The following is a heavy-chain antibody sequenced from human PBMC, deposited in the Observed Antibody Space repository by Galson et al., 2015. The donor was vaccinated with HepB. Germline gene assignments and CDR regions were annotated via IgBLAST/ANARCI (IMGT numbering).Heavy chain of an antibody. D-gene: IGHD2-15*01. CDR1: GFTFSSYA. CDR3: ATGTLALSGPSLY. Sequence: SLRLSCAVSGFTFSSYAMRWVRQAPGEGLEWVSVISGSGGSTYYADSVKGRFTISRDNSENTLYLQLNSLTAEDTAVYYCATGTLALSGPSLYWGQGTLVIVSS. V-gene: IGHV3-23*01. CDR2: ISGSGGST. J-gene: IGHJ4*02.